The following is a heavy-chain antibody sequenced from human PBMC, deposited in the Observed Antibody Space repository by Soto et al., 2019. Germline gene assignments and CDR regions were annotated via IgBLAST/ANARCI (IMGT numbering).Heavy chain of an antibody. CDR2: IYYSGST. Sequence: SETLSLTCTVSGGSISSGGYYWSWIRQHPGKGLEWIGYIYYSGSTYYNPSLKSRVTISVDTSKNQFSLKLSSATAADTAVYYCARDQQYCSGGSCYRNFDYWGQGTLVTVSS. J-gene: IGHJ4*02. CDR3: ARDQQYCSGGSCYRNFDY. CDR1: GGSISSGGYY. D-gene: IGHD2-15*01. V-gene: IGHV4-31*03.